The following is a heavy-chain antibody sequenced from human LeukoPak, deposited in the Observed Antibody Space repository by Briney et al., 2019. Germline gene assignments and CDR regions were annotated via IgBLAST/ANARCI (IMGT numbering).Heavy chain of an antibody. V-gene: IGHV4-59*08. Sequence: SSETLSLTCTVSGGSISSYYWSWIRQPPGKGLEWIGYIYYSGSTNYNPSLKSRVTISVDTSKNQFSLKLSSVTAADTAVYYCARGAIHYYGSGTFDWGQGTLVTVSS. D-gene: IGHD3-10*01. CDR1: GGSISSYY. J-gene: IGHJ4*02. CDR2: IYYSGST. CDR3: ARGAIHYYGSGTFD.